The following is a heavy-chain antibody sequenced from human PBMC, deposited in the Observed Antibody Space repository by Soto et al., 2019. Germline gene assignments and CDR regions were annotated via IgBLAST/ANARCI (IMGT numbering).Heavy chain of an antibody. V-gene: IGHV3-23*01. J-gene: IGHJ4*02. CDR3: ARESEDLTSNFDY. CDR2: ISGTGSRT. Sequence: PGGSLRLSCAASGFPFINFAMSWVRQSPGKGLEWVSAISGTGSRTWYADSVRGRFTVSRDNSKNTLYLQMNSLRAEDTAVYYCARESEDLTSNFDYWGQGTLVTVSS. CDR1: GFPFINFA.